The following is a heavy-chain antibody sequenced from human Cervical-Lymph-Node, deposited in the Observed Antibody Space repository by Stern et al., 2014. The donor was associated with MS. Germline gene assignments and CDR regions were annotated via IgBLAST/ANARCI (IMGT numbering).Heavy chain of an antibody. D-gene: IGHD4-11*01. V-gene: IGHV1-69*01. CDR3: ARDMTTVIPYYYGMDV. Sequence: MQLVESGAEVKKPGSSVKVSCKASGGTFSSYAISWVRQATGQGLEWMGGIIPIFGTANYAQKFQGRVTITADESTSTAYMELSSLRSEDTAVYYCARDMTTVIPYYYGMDVWGQGTTVTVSS. CDR2: IIPIFGTA. CDR1: GGTFSSYA. J-gene: IGHJ6*02.